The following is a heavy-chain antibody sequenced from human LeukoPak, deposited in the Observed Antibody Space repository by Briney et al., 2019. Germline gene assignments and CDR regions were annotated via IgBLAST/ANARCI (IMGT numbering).Heavy chain of an antibody. CDR2: ISSSSSTI. J-gene: IGHJ4*02. Sequence: PGGSLRLSCAASGSTFSSYSMNWVRQAPGKGLEWVSYISSSSSTIYYADSVKGRFTISRDNAKNSLYLQMNSLRAEDTAVYYCARGSGSYRGRRFDYWGQGTLVTVSS. D-gene: IGHD1-26*01. CDR1: GSTFSSYS. CDR3: ARGSGSYRGRRFDY. V-gene: IGHV3-48*01.